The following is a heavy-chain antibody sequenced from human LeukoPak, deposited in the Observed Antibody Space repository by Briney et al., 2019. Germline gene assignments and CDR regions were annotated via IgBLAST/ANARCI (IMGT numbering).Heavy chain of an antibody. J-gene: IGHJ6*03. Sequence: ASVKVSCKASGYTFTGYYMHWVRQAPGQGLEWMGWINPNSGGTNYAQKFQGRVTMTRDTSISTAYMELSRLRSDDTAVYYCARDFWRGYRSNYYYYMDVWGKGTTVTVSS. D-gene: IGHD3-3*01. CDR1: GYTFTGYY. V-gene: IGHV1-2*02. CDR3: ARDFWRGYRSNYYYYMDV. CDR2: INPNSGGT.